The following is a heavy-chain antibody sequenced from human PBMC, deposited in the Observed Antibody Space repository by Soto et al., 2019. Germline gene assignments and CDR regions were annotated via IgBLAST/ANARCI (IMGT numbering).Heavy chain of an antibody. CDR2: IYYSGST. CDR3: ARGRYCSSTSCYATPDAFDI. V-gene: IGHV4-31*03. CDR1: GGSISSGGYY. Sequence: SETLSLTCTVSGGSISSGGYYWSWIRQHPGKGLEWIGYIYYSGSTYYNPSLKSRVTISVDTSKNQFSLKLSSVTAADTAVYYCARGRYCSSTSCYATPDAFDIWGQGTIVTVSS. D-gene: IGHD2-2*01. J-gene: IGHJ3*02.